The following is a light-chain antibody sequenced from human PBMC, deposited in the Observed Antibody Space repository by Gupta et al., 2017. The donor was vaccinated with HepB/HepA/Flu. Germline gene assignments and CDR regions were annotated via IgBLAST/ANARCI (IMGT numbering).Light chain of an antibody. CDR1: SSDIGSYNL. CDR3: CSYAGSSTFML. Sequence: QSALTQPASVSGSPGQTITIPCTGTSSDIGSYNLVSCYQQHPDKAPKLIMYEVNKRPSGVPNRFSGSKSGNTASLTISGLRGEDESDYYCCSYAGSSTFMLFGGGTKVTVL. V-gene: IGLV2-23*02. J-gene: IGLJ2*01. CDR2: EVN.